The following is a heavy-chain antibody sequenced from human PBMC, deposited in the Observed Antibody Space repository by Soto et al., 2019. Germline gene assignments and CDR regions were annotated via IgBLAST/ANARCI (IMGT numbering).Heavy chain of an antibody. CDR2: ISSNSAYI. D-gene: IGHD6-13*01. Sequence: GGSLRLSCAASGFTFRSFTRNWVRQAPGKGLEWVSTISSNSAYIYYTDALRGRFTISRDNAKNSLHLQMNSLRAEDTAVYYCTRDASRDSSARGWFDPWGPGTLVTVSS. CDR1: GFTFRSFT. J-gene: IGHJ5*02. V-gene: IGHV3-21*01. CDR3: TRDASRDSSARGWFDP.